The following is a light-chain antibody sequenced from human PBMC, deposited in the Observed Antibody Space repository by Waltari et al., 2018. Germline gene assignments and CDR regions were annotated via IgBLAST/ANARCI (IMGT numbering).Light chain of an antibody. J-gene: IGLJ2*01. CDR3: CSYAGSSTSV. CDR1: SSDVGGYNY. CDR2: DVS. Sequence: QSALTQPASVSGSPGQSLTISCTGTSSDVGGYNYVSWYQQHPGKAPKLMIYDVSKRPSGVSNRFSGSKSGNTASLTISGLQAEDEADYYCCSYAGSSTSVFGGGTKLTVL. V-gene: IGLV2-23*02.